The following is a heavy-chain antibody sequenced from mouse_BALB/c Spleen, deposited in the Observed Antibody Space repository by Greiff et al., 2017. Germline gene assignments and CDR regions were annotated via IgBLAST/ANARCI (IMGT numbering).Heavy chain of an antibody. Sequence: LQQPGSELVRPGASVKLSCKASGYTFTSYWMHWVKQRPGQGLEWIGNIYPGSGSTNYDEKFKSKATLTVDTSSSTAYMQLSSLTSEDSAVYYCARDSSGYRYYFDYWGQGTTLTVSS. CDR1: GYTFTSYW. CDR3: ARDSSGYRYYFDY. CDR2: IYPGSGST. D-gene: IGHD3-2*01. J-gene: IGHJ2*01. V-gene: IGHV1S22*01.